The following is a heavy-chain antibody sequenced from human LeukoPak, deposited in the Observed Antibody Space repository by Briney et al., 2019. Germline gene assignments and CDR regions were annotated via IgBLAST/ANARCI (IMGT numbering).Heavy chain of an antibody. J-gene: IGHJ4*02. CDR3: ARAVGARGPSDY. V-gene: IGHV1-8*01. CDR2: MNPNSGDT. Sequence: ASVKVSCKASGYSFTNYDINWVRQATGQGLEWMGWMNPNSGDTGYAQKFQGRVTITRNTSISTAYMELSSLRSEDTAVYYCARAVGARGPSDYWGQGTLVTVSS. D-gene: IGHD1-26*01. CDR1: GYSFTNYD.